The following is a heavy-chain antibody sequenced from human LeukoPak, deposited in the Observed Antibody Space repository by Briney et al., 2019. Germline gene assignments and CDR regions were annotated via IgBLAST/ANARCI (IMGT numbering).Heavy chain of an antibody. J-gene: IGHJ3*02. Sequence: ASVTVSCTASGYTFTSYAMHWVRQAPGQRLEWMGWINAGNGNTKYSQKFQGRVTITRDTSASTAYMELSSLRSEDTAVYYCARDRAPGDAFDIWGQGTMVTVSS. CDR2: INAGNGNT. D-gene: IGHD3-10*01. V-gene: IGHV1-3*01. CDR3: ARDRAPGDAFDI. CDR1: GYTFTSYA.